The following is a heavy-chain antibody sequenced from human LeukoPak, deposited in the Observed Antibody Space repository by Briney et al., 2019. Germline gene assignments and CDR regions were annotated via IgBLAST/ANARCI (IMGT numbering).Heavy chain of an antibody. CDR1: GFTFSSYW. CDR3: AKVSHRVLTMVRGVTGLIDY. Sequence: GGSLRLSCAASGFTFSSYWMSWVRQAPGKGLEWVANIKQDGSEKYYVDSVKGRFTISRDNAKNSLYLQMNSLRAEDTAVYYCAKVSHRVLTMVRGVTGLIDYWGQGTLVTVSS. CDR2: IKQDGSEK. V-gene: IGHV3-7*01. J-gene: IGHJ4*02. D-gene: IGHD3-10*01.